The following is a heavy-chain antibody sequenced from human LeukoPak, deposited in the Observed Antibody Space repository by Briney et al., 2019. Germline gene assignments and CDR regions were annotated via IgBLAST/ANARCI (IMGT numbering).Heavy chain of an antibody. CDR1: GYTFTGYY. CDR2: INPNSGGT. Sequence: GASVKVSRKASGYTFTGYYMHWVRQAPGQGLEWMGWINPNSGGTNYAQKFQGRVTMTRDTSISTAYMELSRLRSDDTAVYYCASAGTKRDQYFDYWGQGTLVTVSS. CDR3: ASAGTKRDQYFDY. D-gene: IGHD1-1*01. V-gene: IGHV1-2*02. J-gene: IGHJ4*02.